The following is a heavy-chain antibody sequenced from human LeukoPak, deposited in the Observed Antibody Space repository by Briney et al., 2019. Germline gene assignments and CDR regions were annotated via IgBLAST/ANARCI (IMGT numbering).Heavy chain of an antibody. D-gene: IGHD3-22*01. V-gene: IGHV4-34*01. CDR2: INHSGST. J-gene: IGHJ2*01. CDR1: GGSFSGYS. CDR3: ARQKYYYDSSGYYYGGYFDL. Sequence: SETLSLTCAVYGGSFSGYSWSWIRQPPGKGLEWIGEINHSGSTNYNPSLKSRVTISVDTSKNQFSLKLSSVTAADTAVYYCARQKYYYDSSGYYYGGYFDLWGRGTLVTVSS.